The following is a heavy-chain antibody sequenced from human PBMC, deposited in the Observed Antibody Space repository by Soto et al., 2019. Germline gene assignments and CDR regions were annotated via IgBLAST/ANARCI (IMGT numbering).Heavy chain of an antibody. J-gene: IGHJ4*02. CDR2: IYSGGYT. V-gene: IGHV3-53*01. Sequence: EVQLVESGGGLIQPGGSLRLSCAVSGFTVSNNYMSWVRQAPGKGLEGVSVIYSGGYTAYGDSVKGRFTISRDNSKNPLVLKIKTRGAAAPAVFSGGTRGGGGGYWGQGTLVTVSS. CDR3: GTRGGGGGY. D-gene: IGHD3-10*01. CDR1: GFTVSNNY.